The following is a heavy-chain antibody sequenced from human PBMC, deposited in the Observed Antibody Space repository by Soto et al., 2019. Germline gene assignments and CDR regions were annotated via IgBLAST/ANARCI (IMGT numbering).Heavy chain of an antibody. Sequence: SETLSLTCTVSGGSICSYYWSWIRQPPGKGLEWIGYIYYSGSTNYNPSLKSRVTISVDTSKNQFSLKLSSVTAEDTAVYYCARDLYCSGGNCFDYWGQGTLVTVSS. J-gene: IGHJ4*02. D-gene: IGHD2-15*01. CDR1: GGSICSYY. CDR2: IYYSGST. CDR3: ARDLYCSGGNCFDY. V-gene: IGHV4-59*01.